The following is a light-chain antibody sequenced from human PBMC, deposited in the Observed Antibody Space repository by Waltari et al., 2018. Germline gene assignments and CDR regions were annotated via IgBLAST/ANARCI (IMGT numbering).Light chain of an antibody. Sequence: DIEMTQSPSSLSASVGDRVTITCRASKNITNYVNWYQQKTMTAPRLLIYAASSLQSGVSSRFSGSGSGTDFTLTISSLQPEDFGSYYCQQSYSTPFTFGPGTRVDL. CDR1: KNITNY. CDR2: AAS. J-gene: IGKJ3*01. CDR3: QQSYSTPFT. V-gene: IGKV1-39*01.